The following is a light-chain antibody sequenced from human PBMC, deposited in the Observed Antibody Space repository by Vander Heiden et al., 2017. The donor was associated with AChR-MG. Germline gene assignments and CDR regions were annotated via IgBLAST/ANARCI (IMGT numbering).Light chain of an antibody. V-gene: IGKV1-5*03. CDR2: KAS. J-gene: IGKJ1*01. Sequence: DIQMTQSPVTLSASIGDRVTITCRASQYINSWLSWYQQKPGNAPRLLIYKASALENGVPSRFNGSASGTEFTLTIGGLQPEDFGTYFCQQYHRYPWTFGQGTKVEF. CDR1: QYINSW. CDR3: QQYHRYPWT.